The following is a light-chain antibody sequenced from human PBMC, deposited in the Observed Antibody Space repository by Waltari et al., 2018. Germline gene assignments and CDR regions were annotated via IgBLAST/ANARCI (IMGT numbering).Light chain of an antibody. CDR3: CSYAGSSTYV. V-gene: IGLV2-23*02. CDR1: SSDIGTHDL. CDR2: AVT. J-gene: IGLJ1*01. Sequence: QSALTQPASVSGSPGQSITISCTGTSSDIGTHDLVSWYQQHPGKAPKILIYAVTKSPSGVSCRFSGSKSGNTASLTISGLQAEDEADYYCCSYAGSSTYVFGTGTKVTVL.